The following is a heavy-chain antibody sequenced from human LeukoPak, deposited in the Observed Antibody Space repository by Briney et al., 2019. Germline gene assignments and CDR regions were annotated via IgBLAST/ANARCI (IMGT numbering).Heavy chain of an antibody. V-gene: IGHV3-23*01. CDR3: AKDDRSYGDYERSTLDY. Sequence: GGSLRLSCAASGFTFSSYAMSWVRQAPGKGLEWVSAISGSGGSTYYADSVKGRFTIPRDNSKNTLYLQMNSLRAEDTAVYYCAKDDRSYGDYERSTLDYWGQGTLVTVSS. J-gene: IGHJ4*02. CDR2: ISGSGGST. CDR1: GFTFSSYA. D-gene: IGHD4-17*01.